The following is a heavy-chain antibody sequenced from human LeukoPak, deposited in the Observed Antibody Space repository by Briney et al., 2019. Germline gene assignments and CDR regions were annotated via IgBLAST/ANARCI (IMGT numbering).Heavy chain of an antibody. Sequence: PSETLSLTCAVYGGSFSGYYWSWIRQPPGKGLEWIGEINHSGSTNYNPSLKSRVTISVDTSKNQFSLKLSSVTAADTAVYYCARMGWGTMVRGRYYFDYWGQGTLVTVSS. CDR3: ARMGWGTMVRGRYYFDY. D-gene: IGHD3-10*01. CDR1: GGSFSGYY. J-gene: IGHJ4*02. V-gene: IGHV4-34*01. CDR2: INHSGST.